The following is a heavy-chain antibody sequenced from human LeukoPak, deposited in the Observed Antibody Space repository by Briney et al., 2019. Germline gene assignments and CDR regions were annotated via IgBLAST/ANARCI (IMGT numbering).Heavy chain of an antibody. CDR3: AKDNRRHYTSGPNPDSLH. J-gene: IGHJ4*02. CDR2: ISSSSSTI. Sequence: GGSLRLSCAASGFTFSSYSMNWVRQAPGKGLEWVSYISSSSSTIYYADSVKGRFTISRDNAKNSLYLQMSSLRVEDTAFYYCAKDNRRHYTSGPNPDSLHWGQGALVTVSS. D-gene: IGHD6-19*01. V-gene: IGHV3-48*01. CDR1: GFTFSSYS.